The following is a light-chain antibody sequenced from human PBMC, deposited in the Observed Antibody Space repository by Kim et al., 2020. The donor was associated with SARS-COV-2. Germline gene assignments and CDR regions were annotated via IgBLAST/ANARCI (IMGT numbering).Light chain of an antibody. Sequence: ALGQTVRITCQGDSLRSYYASWYQQKPGQAPVLVIYGKNNRPSGIPDRFSGSSSGNTASLTITGAKAEDEADYYCNSRDSSGNHVVFGGGTQLTV. V-gene: IGLV3-19*01. J-gene: IGLJ2*01. CDR1: SLRSYY. CDR3: NSRDSSGNHVV. CDR2: GKN.